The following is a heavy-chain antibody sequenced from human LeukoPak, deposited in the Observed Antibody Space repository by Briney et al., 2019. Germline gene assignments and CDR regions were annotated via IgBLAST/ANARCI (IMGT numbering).Heavy chain of an antibody. V-gene: IGHV3-23*01. CDR1: GFTFSSYA. J-gene: IGHJ4*02. CDR3: AKSPVLREEVDY. CDR2: ISGSGGST. D-gene: IGHD2-15*01. Sequence: GGSLRLSCAASGFTFSSYAMGWVRQAPGKGLEWVSAISGSGGSTYYADSVKGRFTISRDNSKNTLYLQMNSLRAEDTAVYYCAKSPVLREEVDYWGQGTLVTVSS.